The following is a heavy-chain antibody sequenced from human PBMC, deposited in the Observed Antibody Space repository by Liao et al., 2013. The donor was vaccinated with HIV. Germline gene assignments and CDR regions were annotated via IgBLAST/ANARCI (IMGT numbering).Heavy chain of an antibody. CDR1: GGSFSGYY. CDR2: INHSGST. J-gene: IGHJ4*02. V-gene: IGHV4-34*09. D-gene: IGHD6-25*01. Sequence: QLQLQESGPGLVQPSETLSLTCAVYGGSFSGYYWSWIRQPPGKGLEWIGEINHSGSTNYNPSLKSRLTISVDTSKNQFSLRLNSVTAADTAVYYCARERGGRRLYYFDYWGQGTLVTVSS. CDR3: ARERGGRRLYYFDY.